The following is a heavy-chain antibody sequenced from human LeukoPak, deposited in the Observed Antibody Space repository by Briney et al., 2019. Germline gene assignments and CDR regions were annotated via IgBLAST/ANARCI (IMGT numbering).Heavy chain of an antibody. Sequence: SETLSLTCTVSGGSISSYYWSWIRQPAGKGLEWIGRIYTSGSTNYNPSLKSRVTMSVDTSKNQFSLKLSSVTAADTAVYYCARADSSGWYHHFDYWGQGTLVTVSS. V-gene: IGHV4-4*07. CDR1: GGSISSYY. CDR2: IYTSGST. D-gene: IGHD6-19*01. CDR3: ARADSSGWYHHFDY. J-gene: IGHJ4*02.